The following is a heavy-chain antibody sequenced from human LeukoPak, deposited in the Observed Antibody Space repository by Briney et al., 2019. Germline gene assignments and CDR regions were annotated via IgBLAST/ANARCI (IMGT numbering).Heavy chain of an antibody. CDR1: GFTFSSYG. CDR2: INSDGSIT. J-gene: IGHJ4*02. Sequence: GRSLGLSCAASGFTFSSYGMHWVRQAPGKGLVWVSRINSDGSITDYADSVKGRFTISRDNAKNTLYLQMNSLRVEDTAIYYCGRDDSGSLWGQGTLVTVSS. V-gene: IGHV3-74*01. D-gene: IGHD1-26*01. CDR3: GRDDSGSL.